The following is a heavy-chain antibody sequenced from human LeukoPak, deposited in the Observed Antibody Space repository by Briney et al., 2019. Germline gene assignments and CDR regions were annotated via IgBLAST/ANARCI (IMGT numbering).Heavy chain of an antibody. CDR2: VGDGGGAT. D-gene: IGHD6-19*01. J-gene: IGHJ4*02. CDR1: GFSFSRYA. Sequence: PGGSLRLSCAASGFSFSRYAMSWVRRAPGEGLEFVSSVGDGGGATFYAESVKGRFAISRDNSKNILYLLLNTLRADDTAVYYCATDPCSVGWVGGDYFDYWGPGTLVTVSS. CDR3: ATDPCSVGWVGGDYFDY. V-gene: IGHV3-23*01.